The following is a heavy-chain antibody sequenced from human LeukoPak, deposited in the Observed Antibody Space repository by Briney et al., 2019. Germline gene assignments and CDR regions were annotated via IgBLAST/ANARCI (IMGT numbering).Heavy chain of an antibody. Sequence: ASVKVSCKASGYTFTSYYMHWVRQAPGQGLEWMGIINPRGGSTSYAQKFQGRVTMTRDTSTSTVYMELSSLRSEDTAVYYCARDRPYCGGDCYQDYYYYYGMGVWGQGTTVTVSS. V-gene: IGHV1-46*01. CDR2: INPRGGST. D-gene: IGHD2-21*02. CDR1: GYTFTSYY. J-gene: IGHJ6*02. CDR3: ARDRPYCGGDCYQDYYYYYGMGV.